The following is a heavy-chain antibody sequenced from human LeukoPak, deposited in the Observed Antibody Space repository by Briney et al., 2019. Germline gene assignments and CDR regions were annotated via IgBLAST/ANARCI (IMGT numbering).Heavy chain of an antibody. CDR1: GFTFSSCW. Sequence: PGGSLRLSCAASGFTFSSCWMSWVRQAPGKGLEWVGNIKQDGSEKYYVDSVKGRFTISRDNAKNSLYLQRNSLTAEDTAVYYCARVSRADAVWGQGTLVTVSS. CDR3: ARVSRADAV. D-gene: IGHD6-25*01. J-gene: IGHJ4*02. V-gene: IGHV3-7*01. CDR2: IKQDGSEK.